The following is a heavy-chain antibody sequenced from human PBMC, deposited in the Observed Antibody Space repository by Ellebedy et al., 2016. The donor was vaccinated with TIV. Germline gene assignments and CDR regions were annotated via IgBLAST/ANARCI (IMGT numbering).Heavy chain of an antibody. CDR1: GGSISSGGYY. Sequence: SETLSLTXTVSGGSISSGGYYWGWIRQPPGKGLEWIGSIYYSGRTHYNPSLKSRVTISVDTSKNQFSLRLSSVTAADTAVYYCARLTSGYYANFDYWGQGTLVTVSS. J-gene: IGHJ4*02. D-gene: IGHD3-3*01. CDR3: ARLTSGYYANFDY. V-gene: IGHV4-39*01. CDR2: IYYSGRT.